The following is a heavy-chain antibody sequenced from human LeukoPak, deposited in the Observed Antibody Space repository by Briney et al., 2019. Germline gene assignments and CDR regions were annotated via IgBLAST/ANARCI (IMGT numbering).Heavy chain of an antibody. V-gene: IGHV3-7*03. CDR2: INHNGNVN. Sequence: GGSLRLSCAASGFTFSSYWMNWARQAPGKGLEWVASINHNGNVNYYVDSVKGRFTISRDNAKNSLYLQMSNLRAEDTAVYFCARGGGMDVWGQGATVTVSS. D-gene: IGHD3-16*01. CDR1: GFTFSSYW. CDR3: ARGGGMDV. J-gene: IGHJ6*02.